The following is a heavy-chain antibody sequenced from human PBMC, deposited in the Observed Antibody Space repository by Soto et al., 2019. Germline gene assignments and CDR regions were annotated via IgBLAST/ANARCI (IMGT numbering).Heavy chain of an antibody. CDR2: ISAYNGNT. CDR3: ERDVDYYGSGSFFDYYYYCGMDV. V-gene: IGHV1-18*01. Sequence: QVQLVQSGAEVKKPGASVKVSCKASGYTFTSYGISWVRQAPGQGLEWMGWISAYNGNTNYAQKLRGRVTRTTGTSTSTASMEPRSLSSDDTAVYYCERDVDYYGSGSFFDYYYYCGMDVWGQGTTVTVSS. D-gene: IGHD3-10*01. CDR1: GYTFTSYG. J-gene: IGHJ6*02.